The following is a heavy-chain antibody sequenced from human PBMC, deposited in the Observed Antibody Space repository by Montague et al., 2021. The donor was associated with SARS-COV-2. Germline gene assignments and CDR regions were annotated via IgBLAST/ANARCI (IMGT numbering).Heavy chain of an antibody. V-gene: IGHV4-34*01. CDR3: ARGGGYSYGGIDY. Sequence: SETLSLTCAVYGGSFSGYYWSWIRQPPGKGLEWIGEINHSGSTNYNPSLKSRVTISVDTSKNRFSLKLSSVTAADTAVYYCARGGGYSYGGIDYWGQGTLVTVSS. D-gene: IGHD5-18*01. CDR2: INHSGST. J-gene: IGHJ4*02. CDR1: GGSFSGYY.